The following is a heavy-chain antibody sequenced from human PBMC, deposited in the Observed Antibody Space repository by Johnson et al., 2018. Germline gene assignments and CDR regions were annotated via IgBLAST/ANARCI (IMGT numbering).Heavy chain of an antibody. V-gene: IGHV1-69*12. CDR2: IIPIFGTA. J-gene: IGHJ6*02. CDR1: GGTFSSYA. Sequence: QVQLVQSGAEVKKPGSSXKVSCKASGGTFSSYAISWVRQAPGQGLEWMGGIIPIFGTANYAQKFQGRVTITADESTSTAYMELSSLRSEDTAVYYCSKGKQLGDYYYYGMDVWGQGTTVTVSS. D-gene: IGHD6-6*01. CDR3: SKGKQLGDYYYYGMDV.